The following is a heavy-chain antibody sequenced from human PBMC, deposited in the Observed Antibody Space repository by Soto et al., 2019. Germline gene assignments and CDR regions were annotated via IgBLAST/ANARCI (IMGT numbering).Heavy chain of an antibody. V-gene: IGHV1-69*01. D-gene: IGHD3-10*01. CDR1: GDTFKNCV. Sequence: QVQVVQSGVEVRRPGSSVKVSCKASGDTFKNCVISWVRQAPGQGLEWMGGIITLFGTIDFAQRFQGRLTITTDESTTTAYMELSRLRSEDTATYYCAAELGFGKLSVVWGQGTTVIVSS. CDR2: IITLFGTI. J-gene: IGHJ6*02. CDR3: AAELGFGKLSVV.